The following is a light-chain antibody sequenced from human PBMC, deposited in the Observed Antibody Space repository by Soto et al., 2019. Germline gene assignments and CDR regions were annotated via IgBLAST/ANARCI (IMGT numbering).Light chain of an antibody. Sequence: DIQMTKSPSTLSASVGDRVTITCRASQSISSWLAWYQQKPGKAPKLLIYKASSLESGVPSRFSGSGSGTEFTVTISSLQPDDFATYYCQQYNSYPWTFGQGTKVEIK. CDR2: KAS. CDR3: QQYNSYPWT. J-gene: IGKJ1*01. V-gene: IGKV1-5*03. CDR1: QSISSW.